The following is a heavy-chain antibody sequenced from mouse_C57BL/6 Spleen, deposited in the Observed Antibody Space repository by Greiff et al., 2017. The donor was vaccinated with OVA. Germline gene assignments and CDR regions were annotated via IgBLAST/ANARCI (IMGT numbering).Heavy chain of an antibody. CDR2: SRNKANDYTT. CDR3: ARAHYDYDVGGWWYFDV. J-gene: IGHJ1*03. V-gene: IGHV7-1*01. CDR1: GFTFSDFY. D-gene: IGHD2-4*01. Sequence: EVMLVESGGGLVQSGRSLRLSCATSGFTFSDFYMEWVRQAPGKGLEWIAASRNKANDYTTEYSASVKGRFIVSRDTSQSILYRQMNALRAEDTAIYYCARAHYDYDVGGWWYFDVWGTGTTVTVSS.